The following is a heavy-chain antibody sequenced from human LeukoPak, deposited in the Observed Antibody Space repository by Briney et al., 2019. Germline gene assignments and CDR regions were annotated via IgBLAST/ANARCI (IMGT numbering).Heavy chain of an antibody. Sequence: SETLSLTCTVSGGSISSGSYYWSWIRQPAGKRLEWIGRIYTSGSTNYNPSLKSRVTISVDTSKNQFSLKLSSVTAADTAVYYCARDRPAYYYDSSGYPWGQGTLVTLSS. CDR2: IYTSGST. CDR3: ARDRPAYYYDSSGYP. V-gene: IGHV4-61*02. CDR1: GGSISSGSYY. D-gene: IGHD3-22*01. J-gene: IGHJ5*02.